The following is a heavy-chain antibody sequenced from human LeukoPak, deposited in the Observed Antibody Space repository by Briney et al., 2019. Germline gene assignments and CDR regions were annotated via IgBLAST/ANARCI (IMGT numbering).Heavy chain of an antibody. V-gene: IGHV1-69*06. D-gene: IGHD3-10*01. CDR3: ARDLTYGSGSYPDS. J-gene: IGHJ4*02. CDR2: IIPIFGTA. CDR1: GGTFSSYA. Sequence: ASVKVPCKASGGTFSSYAISWVRQAPGQGLEWMGGIIPIFGTANYAQKFQGRVTITADKSTSTAYMELSSLRSEDTAVYYCARDLTYGSGSYPDSWGQGTPVTVSS.